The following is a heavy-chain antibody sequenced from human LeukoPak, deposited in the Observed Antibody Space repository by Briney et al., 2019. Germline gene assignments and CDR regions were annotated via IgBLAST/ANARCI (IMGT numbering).Heavy chain of an antibody. Sequence: ASVKVSCKASGYTFTSYGISWVRQAPGQGLEWMGWISAYNGNTNYAQKLQGRVTMTTDTPTSTAYMELRSLRSDDTAVYYCARIHMTTVTTSLDWYFDLWGRGPLVTVSS. CDR2: ISAYNGNT. CDR3: ARIHMTTVTTSLDWYFDL. J-gene: IGHJ2*01. D-gene: IGHD4-17*01. CDR1: GYTFTSYG. V-gene: IGHV1-18*01.